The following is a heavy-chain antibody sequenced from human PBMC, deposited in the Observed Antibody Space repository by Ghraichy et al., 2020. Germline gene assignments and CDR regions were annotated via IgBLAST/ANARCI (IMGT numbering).Heavy chain of an antibody. CDR2: IYYSGST. V-gene: IGHV4-39*01. Sequence: ESLNISCTVSGGSISSSSYYWGWIRQPPGKGLEWIGSIYYSGSTYYNPSLKSRVTISVDTSKNQFSLKLSSVTAADTAVYYCARRDYVWGSYRSSPTIDYWGQGTLVTVSS. CDR3: ARRDYVWGSYRSSPTIDY. CDR1: GGSISSSSYY. D-gene: IGHD3-16*02. J-gene: IGHJ4*02.